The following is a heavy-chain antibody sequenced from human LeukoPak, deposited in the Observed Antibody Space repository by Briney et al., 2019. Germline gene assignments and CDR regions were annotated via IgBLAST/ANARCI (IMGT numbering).Heavy chain of an antibody. CDR3: ARDTAMVKFDP. D-gene: IGHD5-18*01. CDR1: GFTFSDYY. V-gene: IGHV3-11*05. J-gene: IGHJ5*02. CDR2: ISSSSSYT. Sequence: GGSPRLSCAASGFTFSDYYMSWIRQAPGKGLEWVSYISSSSSYTNYADSVKGRFTISRDDAKNSLYLQMNSLRAEDTAVYYCARDTAMVKFDPWGQGTLVTVSS.